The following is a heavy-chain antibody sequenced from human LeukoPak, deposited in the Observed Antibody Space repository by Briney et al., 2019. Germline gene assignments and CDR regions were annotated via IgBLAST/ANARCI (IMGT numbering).Heavy chain of an antibody. J-gene: IGHJ6*03. CDR1: GGSISSSSYY. V-gene: IGHV4-39*07. CDR3: ARVDLGVRFPYYYHIDV. CDR2: IYQSGST. D-gene: IGHD3-3*01. Sequence: TSETLSLTCTVSGGSISSSSYYWDWIRQSPGKGLEWIGNIYQSGSTYSNPSLKSRVTISVDTSKNQFFLKLTSVTAADTAVYFCARVDLGVRFPYYYHIDVWGKGTAVTVSS.